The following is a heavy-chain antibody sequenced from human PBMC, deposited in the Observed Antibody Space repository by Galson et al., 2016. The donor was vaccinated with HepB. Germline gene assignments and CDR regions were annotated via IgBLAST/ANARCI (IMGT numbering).Heavy chain of an antibody. CDR1: GFSFHRFG. Sequence: SLRLSCAASGFSFHRFGMHWVRQAPGKRLEWVAVIWYDGSESEYLDSVQGRFTVSRDNSKKTPYLQMDSLRNDDTAVYYCARGKGADYKDAFELWGQGTRVTVS. CDR3: ARGKGADYKDAFEL. D-gene: IGHD4-11*01. CDR2: IWYDGSES. J-gene: IGHJ3*01. V-gene: IGHV3-33*01.